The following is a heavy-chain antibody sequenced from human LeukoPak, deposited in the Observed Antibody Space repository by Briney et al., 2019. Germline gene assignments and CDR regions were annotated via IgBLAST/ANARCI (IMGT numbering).Heavy chain of an antibody. D-gene: IGHD6-19*01. V-gene: IGHV3-7*04. J-gene: IGHJ5*01. CDR1: DFTFSDFW. Sequence: GGSLRLSCAASDFTFSDFWMAWVRQAPGKGREWVAIIKQDGSETHYVDSVKGRFSISRDNAKNSLYLQMNSLRGEDTALYYCVRGSGWLLDSWGQGTLVTVSS. CDR3: VRGSGWLLDS. CDR2: IKQDGSET.